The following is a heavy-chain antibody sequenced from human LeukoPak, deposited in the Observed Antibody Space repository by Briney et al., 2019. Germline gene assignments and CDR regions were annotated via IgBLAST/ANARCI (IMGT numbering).Heavy chain of an antibody. CDR2: IYYSGST. CDR1: GGSISSYY. J-gene: IGHJ1*01. CDR3: ASGSSSGAIFGQH. V-gene: IGHV4-59*01. D-gene: IGHD6-19*01. Sequence: WETLSLACTVSGGSISSYYWSWIRQPPGKGLEWIGYIYYSGSTNYNPSLKSRVTISVDTSKNQFSLKLSSVTAADTAVYYCASGSSSGAIFGQHWGQGTLVTVSS.